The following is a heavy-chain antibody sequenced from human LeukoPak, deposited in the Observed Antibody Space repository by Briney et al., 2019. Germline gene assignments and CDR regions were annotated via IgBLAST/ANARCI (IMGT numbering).Heavy chain of an antibody. V-gene: IGHV2-70*04. CDR1: GFSLSTSGMR. J-gene: IGHJ4*02. CDR2: IDWDDDK. D-gene: IGHD6-19*01. Sequence: SGPTLANPTQTFTLTCTFSGFSLSTSGMRVSWIRQPPGKALEWLARIDWDDDKFYSTSLKTRLTISKDTSKNQVVLTMTNMDPVDTATYYCARDLSSGWLWGQGTLVTVSS. CDR3: ARDLSSGWL.